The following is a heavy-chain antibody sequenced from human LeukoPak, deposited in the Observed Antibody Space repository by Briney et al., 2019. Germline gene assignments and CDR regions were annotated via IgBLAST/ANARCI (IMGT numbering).Heavy chain of an antibody. CDR1: GFTFSSYS. J-gene: IGHJ4*02. CDR2: ISSSSSYI. D-gene: IGHD2-2*02. V-gene: IGHV3-21*04. CDR3: ARPYCSSTSCYNFRASYFDY. Sequence: GGSLRLSCAASGFTFSSYSMNWVRQAPGKGLEWVSSISSSSSYIYYADSVKGRFTISRDNSKNTLYLQMNSLRAEDTAVYYCARPYCSSTSCYNFRASYFDYWGQGTLVTVSS.